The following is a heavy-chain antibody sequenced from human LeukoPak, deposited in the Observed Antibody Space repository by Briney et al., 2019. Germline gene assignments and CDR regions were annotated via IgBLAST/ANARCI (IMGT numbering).Heavy chain of an antibody. CDR2: TNQAGNET. Sequence: GGSLRLSCAASGFTLSTYWMAWVRQAPGKGLEWVANTNQAGNETNYVDSVKGRFTISRDNAKNLVYLQMNNLRAEDTALYYCARDLDHDYSSAYYDAFDMWGQGTMVTVSS. CDR3: ARDLDHDYSSAYYDAFDM. J-gene: IGHJ3*02. V-gene: IGHV3-7*01. CDR1: GFTLSTYW. D-gene: IGHD6-19*01.